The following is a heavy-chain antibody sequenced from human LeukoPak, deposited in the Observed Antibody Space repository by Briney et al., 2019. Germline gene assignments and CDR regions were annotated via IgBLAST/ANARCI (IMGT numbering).Heavy chain of an antibody. J-gene: IGHJ4*02. CDR2: INHSGST. V-gene: IGHV4-34*01. D-gene: IGHD5-18*01. Sequence: PSETLSLTCAVYGGSFSGYSWSWIRQPPGKGLEWIGEINHSGSTNYNPSLKSRVTMSVDTSKNQFSLKLSSVTAADTAVYYCARKPMVNSAWYYFDYWGQGTLVTVSS. CDR1: GGSFSGYS. CDR3: ARKPMVNSAWYYFDY.